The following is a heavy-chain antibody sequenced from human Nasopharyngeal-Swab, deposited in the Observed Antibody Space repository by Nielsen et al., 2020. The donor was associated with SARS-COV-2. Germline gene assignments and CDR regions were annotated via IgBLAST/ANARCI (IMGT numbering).Heavy chain of an antibody. Sequence: ASVKVSCTASGYTFTSYYMHWVRQAPGQGLEWMGIINPSGGSTSYAQKFQGRVTMTRDTSTSTVYMELSSLRSEDTAVYYCARDLWAVGATSNWGQGTLVTVSS. CDR3: ARDLWAVGATSN. D-gene: IGHD1-26*01. J-gene: IGHJ4*02. V-gene: IGHV1-46*01. CDR1: GYTFTSYY. CDR2: INPSGGST.